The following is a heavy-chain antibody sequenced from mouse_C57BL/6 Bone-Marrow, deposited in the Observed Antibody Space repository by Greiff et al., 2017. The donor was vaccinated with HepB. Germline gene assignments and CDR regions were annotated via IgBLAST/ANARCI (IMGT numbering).Heavy chain of an antibody. CDR2: ISSGSSTI. Sequence: EVKLVESGGGLVKPGGSLKLSCAASGFTFSDYGMHWVRQAPEKGLEWVAYISSGSSTIYYADTVKGRFTISRDNAKNTLFLQMTSLRSEDTAMYYCARGGKKAWFAYWGQGTLVTVSA. V-gene: IGHV5-17*01. CDR3: ARGGKKAWFAY. D-gene: IGHD2-1*01. J-gene: IGHJ3*01. CDR1: GFTFSDYG.